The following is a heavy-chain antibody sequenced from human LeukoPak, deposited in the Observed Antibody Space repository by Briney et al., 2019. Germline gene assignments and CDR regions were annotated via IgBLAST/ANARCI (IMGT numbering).Heavy chain of an antibody. J-gene: IGHJ4*02. CDR2: IYNSGST. CDR3: ARGGSSGPDY. V-gene: IGHV4-4*07. CDR1: GGSMISYY. D-gene: IGHD6-19*01. Sequence: SETLSLTCTVSGGSMISYYWSWIRQPAGKGLEWIGRIYNSGSTNYNPSLKSRVSISVDKSKNQFSLRPSSVTAADTAVYYCARGGSSGPDYWGQGTLVKVSS.